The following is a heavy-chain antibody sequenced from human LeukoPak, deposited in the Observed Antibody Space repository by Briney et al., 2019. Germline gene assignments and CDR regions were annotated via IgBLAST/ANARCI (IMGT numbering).Heavy chain of an antibody. CDR3: AELGITMIGGV. CDR1: VFTFSSYE. V-gene: IGHV3-48*03. D-gene: IGHD3-10*02. CDR2: ISSSGGII. J-gene: IGHJ6*02. Sequence: GGSLRLSCAASVFTFSSYEMNWVRQAPGWVLEWVAYISSSGGIIYYADSVKDRVTIPLENAKIPLYLQMNSMRDEDTAVYYCAELGITMIGGVWGQGTTVTISS.